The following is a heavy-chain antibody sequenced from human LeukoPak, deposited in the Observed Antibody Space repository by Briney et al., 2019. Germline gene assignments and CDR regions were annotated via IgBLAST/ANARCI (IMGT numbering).Heavy chain of an antibody. CDR3: ARIDTYYYDSSGYYSAFDI. Sequence: PGGSLRLSCAASGFTFDNYGMSWVRQAPGKGLEWVSGINWNGGSTGYADSVKSRFTISRDNAKNSLYLQMNSLRAEDTALYYCARIDTYYYDSSGYYSAFDIWGQGTIVTVSS. CDR1: GFTFDNYG. D-gene: IGHD3-22*01. V-gene: IGHV3-20*04. CDR2: INWNGGST. J-gene: IGHJ3*02.